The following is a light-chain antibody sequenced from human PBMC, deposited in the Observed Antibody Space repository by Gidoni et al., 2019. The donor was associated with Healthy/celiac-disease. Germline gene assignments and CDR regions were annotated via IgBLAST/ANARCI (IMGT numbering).Light chain of an antibody. CDR1: QSISSW. V-gene: IGKV1-5*03. CDR2: KAS. Sequence: DIQMTQSPSTLSASVGDRVTITCRASQSISSWLAWYQQKPGKAPKLLIYKASSLESGVPSRFSGSGCGTEFTLTISSLQPDDFATYYCQQYNSYPCSFGQGTKLEIK. J-gene: IGKJ2*04. CDR3: QQYNSYPCS.